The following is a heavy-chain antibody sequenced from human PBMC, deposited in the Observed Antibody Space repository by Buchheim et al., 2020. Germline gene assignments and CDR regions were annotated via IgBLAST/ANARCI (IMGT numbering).Heavy chain of an antibody. Sequence: EVQLVESGGGLGQPGGSLRLSCAASGFTFSDSWMSWVRQAPGKGLEWVANIKQDGSEQYYVDSVKGRFTISRDSAKNSLYLQMNSLRAEDTAVYYCAKDGRTWPTWGQGTL. CDR2: IKQDGSEQ. CDR3: AKDGRTWPT. V-gene: IGHV3-7*01. J-gene: IGHJ4*02. CDR1: GFTFSDSW.